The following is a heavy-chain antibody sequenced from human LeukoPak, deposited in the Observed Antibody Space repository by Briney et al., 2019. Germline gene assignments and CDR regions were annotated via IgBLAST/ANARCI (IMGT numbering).Heavy chain of an antibody. J-gene: IGHJ4*02. Sequence: PSETLSLTCAVYGGSFGGYYWSWIRQPPGKGLEWIGEINHSGTTNYNPSLKSRVTISVDTSKNQFSLKLSSVTAADTAVYYCSRERVLRYWGQGTLVTVSS. CDR2: INHSGTT. CDR1: GGSFGGYY. V-gene: IGHV4-34*01. CDR3: SRERVLRY.